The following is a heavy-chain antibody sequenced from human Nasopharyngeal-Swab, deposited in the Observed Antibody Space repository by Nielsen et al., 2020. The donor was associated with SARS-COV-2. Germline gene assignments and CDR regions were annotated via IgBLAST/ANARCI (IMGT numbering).Heavy chain of an antibody. D-gene: IGHD1-14*01. J-gene: IGHJ4*02. V-gene: IGHV3-73*01. CDR2: IRSKANSYAT. CDR1: GFTFSGSA. CDR3: TSRNPETGSY. Sequence: GESLKISCEASGFTFSGSAMHWVRQASGKGLEWVGRIRSKANSYATAYAASVKGRFTISRDDSKNTAYLQMNSLKTEDTAVYYCTSRNPETGSYWGQGTLVTVSS.